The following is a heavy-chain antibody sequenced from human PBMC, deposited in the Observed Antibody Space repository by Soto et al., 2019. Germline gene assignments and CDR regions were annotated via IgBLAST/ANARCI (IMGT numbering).Heavy chain of an antibody. J-gene: IGHJ6*02. V-gene: IGHV3-74*02. D-gene: IGHD3-10*01. CDR2: MNEDGGTT. CDR3: ASDLSGRADV. CDR1: GFTFSSYW. Sequence: EVRLVESGGGLVRPGGSLRLSCGASGFTFSSYWMHWVRQAPGKGLVWVSRMNEDGGTTDYADSVKGRFTISRDNAKNTLYLQMNSLRVEDTSVYYCASDLSGRADVWGQGTKVTVSS.